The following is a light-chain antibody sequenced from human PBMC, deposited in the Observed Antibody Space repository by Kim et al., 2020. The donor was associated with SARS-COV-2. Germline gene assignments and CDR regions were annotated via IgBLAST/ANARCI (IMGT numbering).Light chain of an antibody. CDR3: QQYGNSPRT. V-gene: IGKV3-20*01. J-gene: IGKJ1*01. CDR1: QHINSNK. CDR2: RAS. Sequence: ETELTQSPAALSSSPGERANLSCRASQHINSNKLAWYQQLSGQPPKLVIYRASLRPTGIPDRFSGSGSGTEFALTISRLEPEDFAVYYCQQYGNSPRTFSQGTKVDIK.